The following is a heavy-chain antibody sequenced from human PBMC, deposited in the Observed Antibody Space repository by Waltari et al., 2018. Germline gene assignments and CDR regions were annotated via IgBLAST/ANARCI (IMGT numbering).Heavy chain of an antibody. J-gene: IGHJ5*02. CDR3: AKLAAAGRNWFDP. Sequence: QVQLVESGGGVVQPGGSLRLSCAASGFTFSSYGMHWVRRAPGKGLEWVAFIRYDGSNKYYADSVKGRFTISRDNSKNTLYLQMNSLRAEDTAVYYCAKLAAAGRNWFDPWGQGTLVTVSS. CDR2: IRYDGSNK. D-gene: IGHD6-13*01. V-gene: IGHV3-30*02. CDR1: GFTFSSYG.